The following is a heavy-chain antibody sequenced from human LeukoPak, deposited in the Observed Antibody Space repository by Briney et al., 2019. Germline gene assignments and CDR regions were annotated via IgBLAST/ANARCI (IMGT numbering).Heavy chain of an antibody. CDR2: IKQDGSEK. CDR1: GFTFSSYW. D-gene: IGHD3-3*01. V-gene: IGHV3-7*01. CDR3: ARDNYDFWSGYYFDY. J-gene: IGHJ4*02. Sequence: GGSLRLSCAASGFTFSSYWMSWVRQAPGKGLEWVANIKQDGSEKDYVDSVKGRFTISRDNAKNSLYLQMNSLRAEDTAVYYCARDNYDFWSGYYFDYWGQGTQVTVSS.